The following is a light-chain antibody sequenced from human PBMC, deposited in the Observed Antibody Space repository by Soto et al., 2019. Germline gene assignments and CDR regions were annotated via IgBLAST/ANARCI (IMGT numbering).Light chain of an antibody. Sequence: DIQMTQSPSTLSASVLYTVTVTCRASQSVSGWLAWYQQKPGEAPKLLIYDASALPRGVPSRFSGSGSGTKFILTIASLQPDDFATYYCQHLNAYPITFGQGTRLEIK. CDR1: QSVSGW. V-gene: IGKV1-5*01. CDR2: DAS. CDR3: QHLNAYPIT. J-gene: IGKJ5*01.